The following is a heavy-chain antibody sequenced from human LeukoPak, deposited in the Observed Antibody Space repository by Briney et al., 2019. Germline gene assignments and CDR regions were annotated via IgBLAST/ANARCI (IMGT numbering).Heavy chain of an antibody. J-gene: IGHJ5*02. D-gene: IGHD6-13*01. CDR3: ARHHSSNWRGFDP. CDR1: GYSFTSYC. Sequence: GESLKISCKGSGYSFTSYCITWVRQMPGKGLEWMGRIDPSESYTNYSPYFQGHVTISADKSISTAYLQWSSLKASDTAMYYCARHHSSNWRGFDPWGQGTLVTVSS. V-gene: IGHV5-10-1*01. CDR2: IDPSESYT.